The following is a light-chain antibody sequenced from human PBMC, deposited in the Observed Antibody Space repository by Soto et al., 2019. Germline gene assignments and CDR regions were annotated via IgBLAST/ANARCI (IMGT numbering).Light chain of an antibody. CDR2: DVS. J-gene: IGLJ1*01. Sequence: QSALAQPASVSGSPGQSITISCTGTSSDVGGYNYVSWYQQHPGKAPKLMIYDVSNRPSGVSNRFSGSKSGNTASLTISGLQAEDEVDYYCSSYTSSSTPLYVFGTGTKVT. CDR3: SSYTSSSTPLYV. V-gene: IGLV2-14*01. CDR1: SSDVGGYNY.